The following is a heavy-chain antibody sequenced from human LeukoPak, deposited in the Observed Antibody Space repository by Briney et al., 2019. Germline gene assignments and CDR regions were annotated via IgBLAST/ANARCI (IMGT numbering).Heavy chain of an antibody. J-gene: IGHJ4*02. CDR2: ISYDGSNK. CDR3: AKDLTTWIQLWLQGD. CDR1: GFTFSIDG. D-gene: IGHD5-18*01. V-gene: IGHV3-30*18. Sequence: PGRSLRLSCAASGFTFSIDGMHWVREAPGKGLEWVAAISYDGSNKYYADSVKGRLTISRDNSKNTLYLQLNSLRPEDTAVYYCAKDLTTWIQLWLQGDWGQGTLVTVSS.